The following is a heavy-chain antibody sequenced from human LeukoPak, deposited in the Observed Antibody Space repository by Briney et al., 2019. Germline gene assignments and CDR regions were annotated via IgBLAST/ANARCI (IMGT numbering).Heavy chain of an antibody. V-gene: IGHV4-59*01. CDR3: ARDRLSGAFDI. J-gene: IGHJ3*02. D-gene: IGHD7-27*01. Sequence: SETLSLTCTVSGGSISNSYWTWIRQPPGKGLQWIGYIYYSGSTNYSPSLKSRVTISVDTSKNQFSLKLSSVTAADTAVYYCARDRLSGAFDIWGQGTMVTVSS. CDR2: IYYSGST. CDR1: GGSISNSY.